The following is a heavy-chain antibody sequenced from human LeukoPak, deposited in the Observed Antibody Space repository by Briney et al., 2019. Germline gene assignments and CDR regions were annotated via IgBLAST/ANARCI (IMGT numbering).Heavy chain of an antibody. Sequence: GGSLRLSWAASGFTVGSYWMSWVRQARGKGREWVANIKQDGSEKYYVDSVKGRFTISRDNAKNSLYLQMNSLRAEDTAVYYCARVLTAFSDWGQGTLVTVSS. J-gene: IGHJ4*02. CDR2: IKQDGSEK. V-gene: IGHV3-7*01. CDR1: GFTVGSYW. CDR3: ARVLTAFSD. D-gene: IGHD3-9*01.